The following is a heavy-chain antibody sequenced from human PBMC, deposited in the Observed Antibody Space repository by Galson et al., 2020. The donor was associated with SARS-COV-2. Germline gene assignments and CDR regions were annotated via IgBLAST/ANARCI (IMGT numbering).Heavy chain of an antibody. Sequence: GGSLRLSCAASGFTFSSYAMSWVRQAPGKGLEWVSAISGSGGSTYYADSVKGRFTISRDNSKNTLYLQMNSLRAEDTAVYYCAKDLEVPWFGEAYYYDYCMDVGGQGTTVTVSS. CDR2: ISGSGGST. V-gene: IGHV3-23*01. CDR3: AKDLEVPWFGEAYYYDYCMDV. D-gene: IGHD3-10*01. CDR1: GFTFSSYA. J-gene: IGHJ6*02.